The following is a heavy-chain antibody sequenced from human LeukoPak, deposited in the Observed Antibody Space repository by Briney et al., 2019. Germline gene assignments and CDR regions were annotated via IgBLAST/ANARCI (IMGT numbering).Heavy chain of an antibody. CDR3: AKDISWNHFAVFDY. CDR2: ISWNSGSI. CDR1: GFTFDDYA. J-gene: IGHJ4*02. D-gene: IGHD1-1*01. Sequence: HSGGSLRLSCAASGFTFDDYAMPWVRQAPGKGLEWVSGISWNSGSIGYADSVKGRFTISRDNAKNSLYLQMNSLRAEDTALYYCAKDISWNHFAVFDYGGRETLVTVSS. V-gene: IGHV3-9*01.